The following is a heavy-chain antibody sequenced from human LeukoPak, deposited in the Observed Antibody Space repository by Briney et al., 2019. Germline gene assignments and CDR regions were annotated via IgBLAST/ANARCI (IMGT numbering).Heavy chain of an antibody. CDR2: IYNSGDN. CDR3: ARHSGSSDGAFDI. V-gene: IGHV4-59*08. CDR1: GGSVNTYY. J-gene: IGHJ3*02. D-gene: IGHD6-13*01. Sequence: SETLSLTCTVSGGSVNTYYWSWIRQLPGQGLEWIGCIYNSGDNDYNPSLKSRVTISVDTSKNQFSLKLASVTAADTAVYYCARHSGSSDGAFDIWGQGTMVTVSS.